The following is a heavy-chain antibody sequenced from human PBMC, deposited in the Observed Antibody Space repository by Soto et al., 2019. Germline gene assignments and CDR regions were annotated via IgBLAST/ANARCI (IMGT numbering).Heavy chain of an antibody. J-gene: IGHJ6*02. Sequence: QVQLVQSGAEMREPGASVTVSCRPSGYTFTVYYMHWVRQAPGQGLEWLGWIDPNSGDTNYAQKFQGRVTMTRDTSITTAYMELSRLRSDDTAVYYCARAGLMYNPDVWGQGTTVTVS. CDR1: GYTFTVYY. CDR3: ARAGLMYNPDV. V-gene: IGHV1-2*02. CDR2: IDPNSGDT. D-gene: IGHD1-20*01.